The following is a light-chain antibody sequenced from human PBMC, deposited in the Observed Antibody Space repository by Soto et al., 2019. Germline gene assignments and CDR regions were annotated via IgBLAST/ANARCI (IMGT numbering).Light chain of an antibody. J-gene: IGLJ1*01. CDR1: SSDVGLYDY. CDR3: SSYTSDSDYV. Sequence: QSVLTQPASVSGSPGESITISCTGTSSDVGLYDYVSWYRQHPGKAPQLMIYAVSNRPSGVSNRFSASKSGNTASLFISGLQAEDEADYYCSSYTSDSDYVLVSGKKGTVL. V-gene: IGLV2-14*01. CDR2: AVS.